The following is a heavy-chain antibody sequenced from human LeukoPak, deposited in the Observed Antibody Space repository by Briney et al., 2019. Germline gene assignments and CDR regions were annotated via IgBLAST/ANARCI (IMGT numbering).Heavy chain of an antibody. J-gene: IGHJ5*02. CDR2: ISAYNGNT. CDR3: ARGLDYYGSGSYYTWFDP. V-gene: IGHV1-18*01. Sequence: ASVKVSCKASGYTFTSYGISWVRQAPGQGLEWMGWISAYNGNTNYAQKLQGRVTMTRNTSISTAYMELSSLRSEDTAVYYCARGLDYYGSGSYYTWFDPWGQGTLVTVSS. D-gene: IGHD3-10*01. CDR1: GYTFTSYG.